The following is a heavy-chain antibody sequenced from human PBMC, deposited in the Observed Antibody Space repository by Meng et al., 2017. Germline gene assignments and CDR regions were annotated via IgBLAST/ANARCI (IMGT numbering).Heavy chain of an antibody. CDR2: INAGNGNT. Sequence: QRVQAGDEVKKPGAAVKVACKASGYTFTSYAMHWVRQAPGQRLEWMGWINAGNGNTKYSQKFQGRVTITRDTSASTAYMELSSLRSEDTAVHYCARDKLKTFDPWGQGTLVTVFS. V-gene: IGHV1-3*01. CDR1: GYTFTSYA. CDR3: ARDKLKTFDP. J-gene: IGHJ5*02.